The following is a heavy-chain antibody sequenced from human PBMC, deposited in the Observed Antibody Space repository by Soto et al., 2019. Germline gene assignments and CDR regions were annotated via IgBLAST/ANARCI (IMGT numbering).Heavy chain of an antibody. CDR3: ARDNYYYDSSGSYFDY. Sequence: PSETLSLTCTVSGGSVSSGSYYWSWIRQPPGKGLEWIGYIYYSGSTNYNPSLKSRVTISVDTSKNQLSLKLSSVTAADTAVYYCARDNYYYDSSGSYFDYWGQGTLVTVSS. J-gene: IGHJ4*02. V-gene: IGHV4-61*01. D-gene: IGHD3-22*01. CDR1: GGSVSSGSYY. CDR2: IYYSGST.